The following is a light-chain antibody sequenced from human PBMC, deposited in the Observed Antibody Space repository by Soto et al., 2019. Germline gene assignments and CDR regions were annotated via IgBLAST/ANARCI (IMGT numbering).Light chain of an antibody. CDR3: VSFTSSTTYV. CDR2: EVT. J-gene: IGLJ1*01. CDR1: SSDVGGYNF. Sequence: QSVLTQPPSASGSPGQSVTISCTGTSSDVGGYNFVSWYQQHPGKAPKLIIYEVTKRPSGVPDRFSGSKSGNTASLTVSGLQAEDEADFYCVSFTSSTTYVFGSGTKLTVL. V-gene: IGLV2-8*01.